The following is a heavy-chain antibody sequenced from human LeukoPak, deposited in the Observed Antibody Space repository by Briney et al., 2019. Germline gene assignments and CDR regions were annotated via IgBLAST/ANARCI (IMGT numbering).Heavy chain of an antibody. D-gene: IGHD3-22*01. CDR2: IYYSGST. CDR1: GGSISSSSYY. V-gene: IGHV4-39*01. Sequence: SETLSLTCTVSGGSISSSSYYWGWGRQPPGKGLEWIGSIYYSGSTYYNPSLKSRVTISVDTSKNQFSLKLSSVTAADTAVYYCARNIVAYYYDSSGYWYWGQGTLVTVSS. CDR3: ARNIVAYYYDSSGYWY. J-gene: IGHJ4*02.